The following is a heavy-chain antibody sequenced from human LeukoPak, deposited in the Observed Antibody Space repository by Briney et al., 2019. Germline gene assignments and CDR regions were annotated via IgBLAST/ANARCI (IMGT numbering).Heavy chain of an antibody. CDR1: GFNFDRYT. Sequence: GGSLRLSCATSGFNFDRYTIHWVRQAPGKGLEWVSLAGWAGGTTFYSDSVRGRFTISRDSGRKSVYLQMNSLTTDDTALYFCAKELDTMFFDYWGQGALVTVSS. CDR3: AKELDTMFFDY. J-gene: IGHJ4*02. D-gene: IGHD3-10*02. CDR2: AGWAGGTT. V-gene: IGHV3-43*01.